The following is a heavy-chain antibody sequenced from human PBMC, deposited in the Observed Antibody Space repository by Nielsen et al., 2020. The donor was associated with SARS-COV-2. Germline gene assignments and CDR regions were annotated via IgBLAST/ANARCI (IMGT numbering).Heavy chain of an antibody. CDR3: ARDKYGGWFDP. CDR2: ISGSGGST. J-gene: IGHJ5*02. D-gene: IGHD2-8*01. V-gene: IGHV3-23*01. Sequence: GESLKISCAASGFTFSSYAMSWVRQAPGKGLEWVSAISGSGGSTYYADSVKGRFTISRDNAKNTLYLQMNSLRAEDTAVYYCARDKYGGWFDPWGQGTLVTVSS. CDR1: GFTFSSYA.